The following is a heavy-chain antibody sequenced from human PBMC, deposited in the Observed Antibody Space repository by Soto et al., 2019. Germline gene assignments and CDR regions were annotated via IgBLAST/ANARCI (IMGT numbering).Heavy chain of an antibody. CDR2: IRQDGGEP. CDR1: GFTFSNYW. V-gene: IGHV3-7*03. D-gene: IGHD4-17*01. Sequence: EVQLVESGGGLVQPGGSLRLSCVASGFTFSNYWMNWVRQAPGKGLEWVANIRQDGGEPYSVDSVKGRFTISRDNTQNSLSLQMNGLRAEDTAVYYCGRGVDYGDSDYWGQGTMVTVSP. J-gene: IGHJ4*02. CDR3: GRGVDYGDSDY.